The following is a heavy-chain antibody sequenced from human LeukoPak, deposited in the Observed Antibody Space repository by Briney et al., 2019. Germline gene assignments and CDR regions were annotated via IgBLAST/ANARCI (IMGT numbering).Heavy chain of an antibody. V-gene: IGHV3-21*01. CDR3: ARPLIGTTDFDY. CDR2: ISSSSSYI. D-gene: IGHD1-7*01. CDR1: GFTFSSYT. J-gene: IGHJ4*02. Sequence: GGSLRLSCAASGFTFSSYTMNWVRQAPGKGLEWVSLISSSSSYIFYADSVKGRFTISRDNAKKSLYLQMNSLRAEDTAVYYCARPLIGTTDFDYWGQGTLVTVSS.